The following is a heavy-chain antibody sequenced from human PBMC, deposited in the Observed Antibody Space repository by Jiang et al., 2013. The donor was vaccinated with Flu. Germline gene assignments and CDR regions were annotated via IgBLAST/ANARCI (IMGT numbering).Heavy chain of an antibody. CDR2: ISFDGSDR. CDR1: GFVFSGFG. V-gene: IGHV3-30*18. Sequence: QLLESGGGVVQPGNSLRLSCVASGFVFSGFGMHWVRQAPGKGLEWVAAISFDGSDRFYGDSVKGRFVISRDKVNKTVSLQMSSLRADDTAIYYCAKDSRAAGNYQVDSWGQGMLVTVSS. CDR3: AKDSRAAGNYQVDS. D-gene: IGHD6-13*01. J-gene: IGHJ4*02.